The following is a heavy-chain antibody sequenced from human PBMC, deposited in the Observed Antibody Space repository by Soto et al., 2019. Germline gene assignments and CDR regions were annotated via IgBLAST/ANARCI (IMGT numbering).Heavy chain of an antibody. J-gene: IGHJ1*01. CDR1: GGSIGSTDSY. Sequence: QVQLQESGPGLVEPSQTLSLTCTVSGGSIGSTDSYWSWIRRPPGKGLEWIGYIYYTGGTFYNPSLKSRLTISLETSSNQFSLTLTSVTATDTGIYYCARGGSGWADYFQHWGQGTLVAVSS. CDR3: ARGGSGWADYFQH. CDR2: IYYTGGT. V-gene: IGHV4-30-4*08. D-gene: IGHD6-25*01.